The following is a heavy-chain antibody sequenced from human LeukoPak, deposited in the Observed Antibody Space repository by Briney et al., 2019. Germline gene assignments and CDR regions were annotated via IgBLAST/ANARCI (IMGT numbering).Heavy chain of an antibody. CDR2: INHSGST. CDR3: AREGGTDIYYYYVGG. J-gene: IGHJ6*03. Sequence: SETLSLTCAVYGGSFSGYYWSWIRQPPGKGLEWIGEINHSGSTNYNPSLKSRVTISVDTSKNQFSLKLSSVTAADTAVYYCAREGGTDIYYYYVGGWGKGTTVTV. V-gene: IGHV4-34*01. D-gene: IGHD1-26*01. CDR1: GGSFSGYY.